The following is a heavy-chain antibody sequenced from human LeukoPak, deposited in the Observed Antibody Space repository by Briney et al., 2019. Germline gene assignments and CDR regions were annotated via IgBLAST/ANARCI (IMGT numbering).Heavy chain of an antibody. CDR1: GFTFSSYS. V-gene: IGHV3-21*04. J-gene: IGHJ6*02. Sequence: PGGSLRLSCAASGFTFSSYSMNWVRQAPGKGLEWVSSISSSSSYIYYADSVKGRFTISRDNAKNSLYLQMNSLRAEDTALYYCAKEGGYHHYYYGMDVWGQGTTVTVSS. CDR2: ISSSSSYI. CDR3: AKEGGYHHYYYGMDV. D-gene: IGHD2-2*01.